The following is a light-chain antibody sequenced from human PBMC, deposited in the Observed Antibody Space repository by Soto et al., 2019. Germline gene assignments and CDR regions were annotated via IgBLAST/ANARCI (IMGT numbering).Light chain of an antibody. CDR3: QQSNSFPRT. J-gene: IGKJ1*01. CDR2: SAS. Sequence: DIQMTQSPSSVSASVGDRVTITCRASQAISTWLAWYQQNPGQAPTLLIYSASNLQSGVPSRFSGSGSGTDFTLTISSLQPEDFATYYCQQSNSFPRTCGQGTKVEIK. CDR1: QAISTW. V-gene: IGKV1D-12*01.